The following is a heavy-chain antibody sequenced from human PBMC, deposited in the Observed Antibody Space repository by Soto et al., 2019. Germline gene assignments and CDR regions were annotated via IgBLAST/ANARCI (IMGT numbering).Heavy chain of an antibody. CDR2: ISYSGRT. J-gene: IGHJ4*02. V-gene: IGHV4-39*01. CDR1: GASIITDNYF. CDR3: ARRRASDYGGNHHPYYFDR. Sequence: SETLSLTCTVSGASIITDNYFWVWIRQSPRRGLELIGSISYSGRTYDNPSLQSRVTISIDASKNQFSLKLTSVTTADTAVYYCARRRASDYGGNHHPYYFDRWGQGALVTVSS. D-gene: IGHD4-17*01.